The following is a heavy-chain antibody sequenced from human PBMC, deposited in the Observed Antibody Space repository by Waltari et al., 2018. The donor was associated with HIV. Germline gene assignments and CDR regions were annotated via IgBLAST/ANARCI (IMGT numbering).Heavy chain of an antibody. J-gene: IGHJ4*02. CDR2: IKEDGSEK. D-gene: IGHD2-2*01. CDR3: ARARYCSSISCSYFDD. CDR1: GPIFSGYW. Sequence: EVQLVQSGEGLVQSGWSLRLPCAVSGPIFSGYWMRWTRQARWKGLEWVANIKEDGSEKYYVDSVKGRFTISRDNAKNSLYLQMNSLRAEDTAMYYCARARYCSSISCSYFDDWGQGTLVTVSS. V-gene: IGHV3-7*01.